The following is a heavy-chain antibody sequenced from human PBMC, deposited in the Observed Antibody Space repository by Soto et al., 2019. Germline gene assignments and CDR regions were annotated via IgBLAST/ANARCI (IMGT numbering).Heavy chain of an antibody. V-gene: IGHV1-18*01. CDR1: GYTFTSYG. J-gene: IGHJ5*02. CDR3: ARDLYDSSGYLSNWFDP. CDR2: ISAYNGNT. Sequence: ASVKVSCKASGYTFTSYGISWVRQATGQGLEWMGWISAYNGNTNYAQKLQGRVTMTTDTSTSTAYMELRSLRSDDAAVYYCARDLYDSSGYLSNWFDPWGQGTLVTVSS. D-gene: IGHD3-22*01.